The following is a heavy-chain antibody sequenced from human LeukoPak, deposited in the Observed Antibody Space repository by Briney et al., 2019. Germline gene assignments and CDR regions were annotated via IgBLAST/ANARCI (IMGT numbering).Heavy chain of an antibody. J-gene: IGHJ6*03. CDR2: MNPKGGNT. D-gene: IGHD3/OR15-3a*01. CDR3: ARGRKAGVGRVYYMDV. V-gene: IGHV1-8*02. Sequence: GASVKVSCKTSRYTFTSYDINWVRQATGQGLEWMGWMNPKGGNTDYAQKFQGRVTMTSDASIDTAYMELSNLRSEDTAVYYCARGRKAGVGRVYYMDVWGKGTTVTVFS. CDR1: RYTFTSYD.